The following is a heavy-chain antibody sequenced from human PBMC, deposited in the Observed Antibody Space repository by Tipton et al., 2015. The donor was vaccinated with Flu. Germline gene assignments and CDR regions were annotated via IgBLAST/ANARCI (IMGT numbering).Heavy chain of an antibody. V-gene: IGHV4-38-2*01. J-gene: IGHJ4*02. CDR2: VARTGDT. CDR1: GDSISSDYY. D-gene: IGHD3-10*01. Sequence: TLSLTCAVSGDSISSDYYWAWIRQFPGKGLEWIGTVARTGDTIYNPSLKSRVTLSVDTSKNQFSLKLSSVTAADTAVYYCARGLYVSGSYQRRYFDSWGQGILVTVSS. CDR3: ARGLYVSGSYQRRYFDS.